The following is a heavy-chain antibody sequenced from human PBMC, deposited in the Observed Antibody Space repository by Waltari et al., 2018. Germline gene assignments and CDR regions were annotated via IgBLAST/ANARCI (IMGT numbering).Heavy chain of an antibody. V-gene: IGHV3-30*02. Sequence: QVQLVESGGGVVQPGVSLRLSCAASVFTFVGYGLHWVRQAPGKGLEWVAFIRYDGSNKYYADSVKGRFTISRDNSKNTLYLQMNSLRAEDTAVYYCAKDQGAAGIGDYWGQGTLVTVSS. CDR3: AKDQGAAGIGDY. CDR1: VFTFVGYG. D-gene: IGHD6-13*01. J-gene: IGHJ4*02. CDR2: IRYDGSNK.